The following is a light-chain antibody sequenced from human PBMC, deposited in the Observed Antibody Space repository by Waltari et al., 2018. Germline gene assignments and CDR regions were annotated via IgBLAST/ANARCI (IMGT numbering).Light chain of an antibody. CDR3: LQVSNFPIT. Sequence: DIQMTQSPSSVSASLGDRVTITCRASQDISRYLAWYQQTPGRSPKLLIFDTPSLQSGVPSRFSGSGSGTDFTLTISSLQPEDFATYYCLQVSNFPITFGQGTRLEIK. CDR2: DTP. CDR1: QDISRY. V-gene: IGKV1D-12*01. J-gene: IGKJ5*01.